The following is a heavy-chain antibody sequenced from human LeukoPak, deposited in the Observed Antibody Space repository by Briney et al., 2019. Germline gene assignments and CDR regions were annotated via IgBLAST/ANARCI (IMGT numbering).Heavy chain of an antibody. J-gene: IGHJ4*02. CDR1: GYNFIIFG. D-gene: IGHD4-17*01. Sequence: GASVKVSCKTSGYNFIIFGMSWVRQAPGQGLEWMGWISAKNGDTNSVEKLQGRVTMTTDTSTSTAYMELRSLTSDDTAVYYCARAGATVTRHFVYWGQGTLVIVSS. V-gene: IGHV1-18*04. CDR2: ISAKNGDT. CDR3: ARAGATVTRHFVY.